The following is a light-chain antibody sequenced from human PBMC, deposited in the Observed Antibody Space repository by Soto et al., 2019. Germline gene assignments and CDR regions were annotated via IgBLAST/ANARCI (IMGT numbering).Light chain of an antibody. V-gene: IGKV3-11*01. J-gene: IGKJ1*01. CDR3: QQYNSYSWT. CDR1: QSVSSF. Sequence: EIELTQSPATLSLSPGERATLSCRASQSVSSFLVWYQQKPGQAPRLLIYDAVNRVTGIPARFSGSGSGTDFTLTISSLEPDDFATYYCQQYNSYSWTFGQGTRWIS. CDR2: DAV.